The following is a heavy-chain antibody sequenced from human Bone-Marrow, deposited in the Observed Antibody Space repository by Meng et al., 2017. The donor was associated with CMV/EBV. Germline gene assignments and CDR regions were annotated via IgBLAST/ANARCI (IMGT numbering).Heavy chain of an antibody. D-gene: IGHD1-26*01. J-gene: IGHJ5*02. CDR3: ARDITPPTYRGIVGAIEGFDP. Sequence: SETLSLTCTVSGYSISSGYYWGWIRQPPGKGLEWIGSIYHSGSTYYNPSLKSRVTISVDTSKNQFSLKLSSVTAADTAVYYCARDITPPTYRGIVGAIEGFDPWGQGTLVTVSS. CDR2: IYHSGST. CDR1: GYSISSGYY. V-gene: IGHV4-38-2*02.